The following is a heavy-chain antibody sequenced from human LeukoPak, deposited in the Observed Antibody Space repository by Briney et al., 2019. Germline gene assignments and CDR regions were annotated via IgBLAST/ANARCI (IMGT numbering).Heavy chain of an antibody. J-gene: IGHJ4*02. V-gene: IGHV4-39*07. CDR2: IYYSGST. CDR3: ARAEPSPYSNPFFDY. Sequence: SETLSLTCTVSGGSISSSSYYWGWIRQPPGKGLEWIGSIYYSGSTYYNPSLKSRVIISVDTSKNQFSLKLSSVTAADTAVYYCARAEPSPYSNPFFDYWGQGTLVTVSS. D-gene: IGHD4-11*01. CDR1: GGSISSSSYY.